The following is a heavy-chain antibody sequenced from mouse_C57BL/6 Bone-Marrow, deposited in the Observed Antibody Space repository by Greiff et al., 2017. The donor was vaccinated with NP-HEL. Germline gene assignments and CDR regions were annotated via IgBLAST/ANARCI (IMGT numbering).Heavy chain of an antibody. CDR1: GFSFNTYA. V-gene: IGHV10-1*01. J-gene: IGHJ4*01. Sequence: EVKLLESGGGLVQPKGSLKLSCAASGFSFNTYAMNWVRQAPGKGLEWVARIRSKSNNYATYYADSVKDRFTISRDDSESMLYLQMNNLKTEDTAMYYCVRRGPSGYAMDYWGQGTSVTVSS. CDR3: VRRGPSGYAMDY. CDR2: IRSKSNNYAT. D-gene: IGHD1-3*01.